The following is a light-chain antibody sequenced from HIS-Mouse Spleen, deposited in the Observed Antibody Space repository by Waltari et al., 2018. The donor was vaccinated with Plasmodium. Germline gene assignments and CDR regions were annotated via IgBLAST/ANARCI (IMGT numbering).Light chain of an antibody. J-gene: IGKJ3*01. CDR1: QSVSSN. CDR2: GAS. CDR3: QQYNNWSVT. Sequence: ELVMTQSQATLSVSPGERATLPCRASQSVSSNLAWYQQKPGQAPRLLIYGASTRATGISTRGSGSVSGTEFTLTISRLQSEDFAVYYCQQYNNWSVTFGPGPKVD. V-gene: IGKV3-15*01.